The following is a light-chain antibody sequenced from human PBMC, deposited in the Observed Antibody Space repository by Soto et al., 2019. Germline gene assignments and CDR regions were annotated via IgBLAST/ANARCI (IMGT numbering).Light chain of an antibody. CDR3: QKYDSAPWT. J-gene: IGKJ1*01. V-gene: IGKV1-27*01. CDR1: QAISKS. Sequence: DIPMTQSPSSLSASLGDRVTISCRASQAISKSLAWYQQKPGKVPKLLIHGASTLQSGVPSRFSGSASGTEFTLTISSLQPEDVATYYCQKYDSAPWTFGQGTKVEIK. CDR2: GAS.